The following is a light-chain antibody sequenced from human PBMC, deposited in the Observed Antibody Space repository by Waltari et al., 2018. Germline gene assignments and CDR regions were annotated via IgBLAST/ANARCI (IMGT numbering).Light chain of an antibody. J-gene: IGLJ2*01. V-gene: IGLV2-14*03. CDR1: SRDLGRYNY. CDR3: SSYTNSGNVV. Sequence: QSALTQPASVSGSPGQAITISCTGTSRDLGRYNYVYWYQQNQGKAPKLVISDVINRPSVVSNRFSGSKSGNTASLTISGLQAEDGAHYYCSSYTNSGNVVFGGGTKLTVL. CDR2: DVI.